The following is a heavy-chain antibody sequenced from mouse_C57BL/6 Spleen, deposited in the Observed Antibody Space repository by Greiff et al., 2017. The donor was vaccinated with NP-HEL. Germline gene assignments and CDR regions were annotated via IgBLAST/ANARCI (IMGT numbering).Heavy chain of an antibody. CDR1: GYSITSGYY. CDR2: ISYDGSN. V-gene: IGHV3-6*01. J-gene: IGHJ3*01. Sequence: DVQLQESGPGLVKPSQSLSLTCSVTGYSITSGYYWNWIRQFPGNKLEWMGYISYDGSNNYNPSLKNRISITRDTSKNQFFLKLNSVTTEDTATYYCARDGLGFAYWGQGTLVTVSA. CDR3: ARDGLGFAY.